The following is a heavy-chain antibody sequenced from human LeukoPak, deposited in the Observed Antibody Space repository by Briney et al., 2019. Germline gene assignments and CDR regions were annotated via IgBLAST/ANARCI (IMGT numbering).Heavy chain of an antibody. J-gene: IGHJ4*02. Sequence: GGTLRLSCAASGFIFSNYAIHWVRQAPGKGLEWVAAVSYDGNLQHYADAVKGRFTVSRDNSKNTVFLQINSLRTDDSAVYWCVKVYPTVTTSSVLGSWGQGTLVTVSS. CDR2: VSYDGNLQ. D-gene: IGHD4-17*01. CDR1: GFIFSNYA. V-gene: IGHV3-30*18. CDR3: VKVYPTVTTSSVLGS.